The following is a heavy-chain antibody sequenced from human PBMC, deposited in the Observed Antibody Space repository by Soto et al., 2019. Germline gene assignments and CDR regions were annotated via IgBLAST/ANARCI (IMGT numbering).Heavy chain of an antibody. Sequence: GGSLRLSCAASGFTFSSYSMNWVRQAPGKGLEWVSSISSSSSYIYYADSVKGRFTISRDNAKNSLYLQMNSLRAEDTAVYYCARPYGLGHPYYFDYWGQGTLVTVSS. CDR1: GFTFSSYS. V-gene: IGHV3-21*01. CDR3: ARPYGLGHPYYFDY. D-gene: IGHD3-10*01. J-gene: IGHJ4*02. CDR2: ISSSSSYI.